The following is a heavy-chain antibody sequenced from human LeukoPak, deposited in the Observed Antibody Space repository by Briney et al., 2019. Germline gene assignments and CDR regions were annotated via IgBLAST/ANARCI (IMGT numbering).Heavy chain of an antibody. V-gene: IGHV3-30*04. J-gene: IGHJ4*02. CDR2: ISYDGSNK. CDR1: GFTFSSYA. Sequence: PGGSLRLSCAASGFTFSSYAMHWVRQAPGKGLEWVAVISYDGSNKYYADSVKGRFTISRDNSKNTLYLQMNSLRAEDTAVYYCARDTLEVRGNPMYYFDYWGQGTLVTVSS. CDR3: ARDTLEVRGNPMYYFDY. D-gene: IGHD3-10*01.